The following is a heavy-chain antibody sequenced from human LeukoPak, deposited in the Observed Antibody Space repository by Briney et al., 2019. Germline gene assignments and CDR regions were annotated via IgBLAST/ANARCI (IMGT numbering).Heavy chain of an antibody. CDR3: ARDLMATGRRSAFDY. D-gene: IGHD5-24*01. CDR1: GLTFSSYA. V-gene: IGHV3-23*01. J-gene: IGHJ4*02. CDR2: ISGSGGST. Sequence: PGGSLRLSCAASGLTFSSYAMSWVRQAPGGGVEWVSAISGSGGSTYYADSVKGRFTISRDNSKNTLYLQMNSLRAEDTAVYYCARDLMATGRRSAFDYWGQGTLVTVSS.